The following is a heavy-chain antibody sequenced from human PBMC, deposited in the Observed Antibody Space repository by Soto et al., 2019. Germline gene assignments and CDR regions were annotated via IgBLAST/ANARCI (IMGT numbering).Heavy chain of an antibody. D-gene: IGHD4-17*01. Sequence: GAPRTISCKGSGDSLTSYCIGCLCLMPGSGLWWMGIMYPGDSDTRYSPPLQGQVTISVDKSISTAYLQWSSLKASGTAMYHCARLMGPYGDYVQTRPYCLEDWSQGAVVTVAS. J-gene: IGHJ4*02. CDR1: GDSLTSYC. V-gene: IGHV5-51*01. CDR3: ARLMGPYGDYVQTRPYCLED. CDR2: MYPGDSDT.